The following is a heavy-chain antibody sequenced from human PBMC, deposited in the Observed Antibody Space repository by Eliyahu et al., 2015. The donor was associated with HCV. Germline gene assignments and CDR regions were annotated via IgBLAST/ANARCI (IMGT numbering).Heavy chain of an antibody. CDR1: GYTFTSYD. CDR3: ARDLYDFWSGYSGFDY. V-gene: IGHV1-8*01. D-gene: IGHD3-3*01. Sequence: QVQLVQSGAEVKKPGASVKVSCKASGYTFTSYDINWVRQATGQGLEWMGWMNPNSGNTGYAQKFQGRVTMTRNTSISTAYMELSSLRSEDTAVYYCARDLYDFWSGYSGFDYWGQGTLVTVSS. CDR2: MNPNSGNT. J-gene: IGHJ4*02.